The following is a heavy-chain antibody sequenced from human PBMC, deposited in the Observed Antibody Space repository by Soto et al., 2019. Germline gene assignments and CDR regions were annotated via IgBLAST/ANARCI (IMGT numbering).Heavy chain of an antibody. CDR3: ARIAAAGNAVDY. CDR1: GHTFTSYY. CDR2: INPSGGST. Sequence: GASVKVSCKASGHTFTSYYMHWVRQAPGQGPEWMGIINPSGGSTSYAQKFQGRVTMTRDTSTSTVYMELSSLRSEDTAVYYCARIAAAGNAVDYWGQGTLVTVSS. J-gene: IGHJ4*02. V-gene: IGHV1-46*01. D-gene: IGHD6-13*01.